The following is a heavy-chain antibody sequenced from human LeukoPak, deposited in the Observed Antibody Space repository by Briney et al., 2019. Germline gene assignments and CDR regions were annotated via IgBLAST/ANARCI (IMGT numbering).Heavy chain of an antibody. CDR3: AKDKGDFWSGHHY. D-gene: IGHD3-3*01. J-gene: IGHJ4*02. V-gene: IGHV3-43*02. CDR1: GFTFDDYA. CDR2: IGGDAVTT. Sequence: GSLRLSCTASGFTFDDYAMHLVRQAPGKGLEWVSRIGGDAVTTSYADSVKGRFTISRDNSKNTLYLQMSSLRAEDTAVYYCAKDKGDFWSGHHYWGQGTLVTVSS.